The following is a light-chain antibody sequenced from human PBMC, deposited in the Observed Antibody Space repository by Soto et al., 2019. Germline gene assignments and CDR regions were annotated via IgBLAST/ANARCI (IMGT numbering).Light chain of an antibody. Sequence: EIVMTQSPATLSVSPGEGATLSCRASQSVSSKLAWFQQKPGQAPSLLIYGVSTRATGVPVRFSGSGSGTEFTLTVNSLQSEDFAVYYCQQYNNWPHTFGQGTKVDI. V-gene: IGKV3-15*01. CDR3: QQYNNWPHT. J-gene: IGKJ2*01. CDR2: GVS. CDR1: QSVSSK.